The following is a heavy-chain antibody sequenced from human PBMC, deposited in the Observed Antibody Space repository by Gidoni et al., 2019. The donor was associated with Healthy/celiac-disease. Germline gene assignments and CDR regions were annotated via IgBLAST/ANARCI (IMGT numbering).Heavy chain of an antibody. Sequence: QVQLVQSGAELTKPGASVKVSCKASGYPFTGYYMHWVRQAPGQGLEWMGWINPNSGGTNYAQKFQGRVTMTRDTSISTAYMELSRLRSDDTAVYYCARAPYCSSTSCPHLDYWGQGTLVTVSS. J-gene: IGHJ4*02. CDR1: GYPFTGYY. CDR3: ARAPYCSSTSCPHLDY. V-gene: IGHV1-2*02. D-gene: IGHD2-2*01. CDR2: INPNSGGT.